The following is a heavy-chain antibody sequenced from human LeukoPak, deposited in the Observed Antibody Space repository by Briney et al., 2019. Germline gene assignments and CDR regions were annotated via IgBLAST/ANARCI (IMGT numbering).Heavy chain of an antibody. J-gene: IGHJ4*02. V-gene: IGHV3-23*01. D-gene: IGHD6-13*01. CDR1: GFTFSSHA. CDR2: IGTSISDT. CDR3: AKRVAAARRTYYFDY. Sequence: GGSLRLSCAASGFTFSSHAMSWVRQAPGKGLEWVSVIGTSISDTYYADSVKGRFTISRDNSKNTVYLQVNSLRAEDTAVYYCAKRVAAARRTYYFDYWGQGTLVIVSS.